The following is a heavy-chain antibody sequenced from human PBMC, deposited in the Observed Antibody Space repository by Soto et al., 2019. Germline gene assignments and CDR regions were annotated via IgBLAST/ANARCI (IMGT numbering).Heavy chain of an antibody. V-gene: IGHV3-7*01. D-gene: IGHD5-18*01. Sequence: VQLVESGGGLVQPGGSLKMSCEASGFTFSWYWMSWVRQAPGKGLEWVANIKVDGSEKHYVDSVKGRFTISRDNAKNSLYLQMNSLRAEDTAVYCCARESGYNTVDTPLNDYLDYWGPGTLVSVSS. J-gene: IGHJ4*02. CDR1: GFTFSWYW. CDR3: ARESGYNTVDTPLNDYLDY. CDR2: IKVDGSEK.